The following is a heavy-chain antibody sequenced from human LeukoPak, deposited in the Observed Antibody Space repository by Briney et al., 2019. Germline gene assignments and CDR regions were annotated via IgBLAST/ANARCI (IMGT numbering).Heavy chain of an antibody. D-gene: IGHD7-27*01. Sequence: SQTLSLTCAVSGGSISSGGYSWSWIRQPPGKGLEWIGYIYHSGSTYYNPSLKSRVTISVDRSKNQFSLKLSSVTAADTAVYYCARVARVQTLTGGYYFVYWGQGTLVTVSS. J-gene: IGHJ4*02. V-gene: IGHV4-30-2*01. CDR2: IYHSGST. CDR3: ARVARVQTLTGGYYFVY. CDR1: GGSISSGGYS.